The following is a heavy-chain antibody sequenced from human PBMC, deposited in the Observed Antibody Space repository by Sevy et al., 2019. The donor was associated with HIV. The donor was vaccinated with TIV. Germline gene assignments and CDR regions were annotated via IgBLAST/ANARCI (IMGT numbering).Heavy chain of an antibody. V-gene: IGHV3-30*09. CDR1: EFTFSDYA. Sequence: GSLRLSCTASEFTFSDYAMHWVRQTPAKGLEWVAIVSDDGIKDDYADSVKGRFAISRDNPRSTLYLQMNGLTPDDTAVYFCVKEATAHRKIRFCFGDNCFYNWFDTWGQGVLVTVSS. D-gene: IGHD4-17*01. CDR3: VKEATAHRKIRFCFGDNCFYNWFDT. J-gene: IGHJ5*02. CDR2: VSDDGIKD.